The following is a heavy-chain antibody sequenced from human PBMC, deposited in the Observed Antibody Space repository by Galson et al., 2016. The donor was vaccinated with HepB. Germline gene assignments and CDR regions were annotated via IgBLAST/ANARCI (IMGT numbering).Heavy chain of an antibody. J-gene: IGHJ6*02. CDR3: AKDGGQQVVRWERLKKVYYYYAMDV. Sequence: SLRLSCAASGFTFSSYSMNWVRQAPGKGLEWVSYISSSCSTIYYAQSVKGRCTIPRAIAKNSLYLQMNSLRDEDTAMYYCAKDGGQQVVRWERLKKVYYYYAMDVWGQGTTVTVSS. D-gene: IGHD6-13*01. V-gene: IGHV3-48*02. CDR1: GFTFSSYS. CDR2: ISSSCSTI.